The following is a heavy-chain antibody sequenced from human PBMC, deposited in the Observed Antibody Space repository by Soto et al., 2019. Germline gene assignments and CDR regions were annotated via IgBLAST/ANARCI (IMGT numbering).Heavy chain of an antibody. CDR3: ARIYRRDGNKYADY. CDR1: EFTFSSFN. V-gene: IGHV3-48*01. Sequence: EVQLVESGGGLVQPGESLRLSCAASEFTFSSFNMHWVRQAPGKGLEWVSYISASSTTVYYGDSVKGRFTISRYNAKNSMYLQMNSLRVEDTDVYYCARIYRRDGNKYADYWGQGTLVTVSS. CDR2: ISASSTTV. D-gene: IGHD3-16*02. J-gene: IGHJ4*02.